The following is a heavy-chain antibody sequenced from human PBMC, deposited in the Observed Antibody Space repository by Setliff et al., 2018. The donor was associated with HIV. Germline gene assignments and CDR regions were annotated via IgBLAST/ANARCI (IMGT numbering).Heavy chain of an antibody. J-gene: IGHJ3*02. CDR1: GGTSSTHA. CDR2: IISILETT. Sequence: SVKVSCKASGGTSSTHAMNWVRQAPGQGLEWIGQIISILETTDYAQKLQGRVTITADGPTNTFYMELSGLRSDDTAVYYCAGPRGDEAFDIWGQGTMVTVSS. D-gene: IGHD3-10*01. V-gene: IGHV1-69*11. CDR3: AGPRGDEAFDI.